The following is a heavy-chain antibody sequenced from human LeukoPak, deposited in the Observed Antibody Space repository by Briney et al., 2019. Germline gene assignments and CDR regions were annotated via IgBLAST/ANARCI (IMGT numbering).Heavy chain of an antibody. CDR2: IYYSGST. CDR1: GGSISSGGYS. D-gene: IGHD4-17*01. V-gene: IGHV4-30-4*07. J-gene: IGHJ4*02. Sequence: SQTLSLTCAVSGGSISSGGYSWSWIRQPPGKGLEWIGYIYYSGSTYYNPSLKSRVTISLDTSKNQFSLKLSSVTAADTAVYYCARGFYGDYLEYWGQGTLVTVSS. CDR3: ARGFYGDYLEY.